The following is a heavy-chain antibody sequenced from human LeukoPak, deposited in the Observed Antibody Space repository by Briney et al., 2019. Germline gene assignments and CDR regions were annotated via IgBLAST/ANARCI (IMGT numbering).Heavy chain of an antibody. CDR1: GYTFTGYY. J-gene: IGHJ6*03. CDR2: INPNNGGT. V-gene: IGHV1-2*02. D-gene: IGHD6-19*01. CDR3: ARDGWYISYMDV. Sequence: ASVKVSCKASGYTFTGYYMHWVRQAPGQGLEWMGWINPNNGGTKYAQKFQGRVTMTRDTSISTAYMELTRLRSDDMAVYYCARDGWYISYMDVWGKGTTVTVS.